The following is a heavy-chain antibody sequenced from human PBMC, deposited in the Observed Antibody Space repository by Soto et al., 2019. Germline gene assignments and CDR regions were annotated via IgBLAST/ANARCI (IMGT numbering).Heavy chain of an antibody. V-gene: IGHV1-2*02. D-gene: IGHD5-12*01. CDR1: GYTFTDYY. Sequence: ASVKVSCKASGYTFTDYYVHWVRQAPGQGLEWMGWINPNSGGTKSAQKFQGRVTMTRDTSISTAYMELSRLRSDDTAVYYCLIVATPTRGFDYWGQGTLVTVSS. J-gene: IGHJ4*02. CDR2: INPNSGGT. CDR3: LIVATPTRGFDY.